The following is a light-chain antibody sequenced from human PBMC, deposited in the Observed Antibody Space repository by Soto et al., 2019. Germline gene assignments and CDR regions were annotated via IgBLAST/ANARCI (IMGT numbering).Light chain of an antibody. CDR1: SSDVGSDNL. CDR3: CSYAGSITYV. J-gene: IGLJ1*01. Sequence: QSVLTQPASVSGSPGQSITTSCTGTSSDVGSDNLVSWYQQHPGKAPKFIIYEVNQRPAGVSYRFSGSKSGNTAYLTISGLQAEDEADYYCCSYAGSITYVFGTGTKVTVL. CDR2: EVN. V-gene: IGLV2-23*02.